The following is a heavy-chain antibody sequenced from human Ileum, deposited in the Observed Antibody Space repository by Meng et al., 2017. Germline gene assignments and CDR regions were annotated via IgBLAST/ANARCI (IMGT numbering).Heavy chain of an antibody. J-gene: IGHJ3*02. CDR1: GGFLSDNY. V-gene: IGHV4-34*01. Sequence: QHQPAGPGRVKPSASLPPTSPVYGGFLSDNYWSWTRQPPQKGLEWIWETNPRGSTYYSSSLKSRVTISVDTSMNQLSLRLTSVTAANTAVDYFSRSLQGPRLSIWGQGAMVTVSS. CDR2: TNPRGST. CDR3: SRSLQGPRLSI.